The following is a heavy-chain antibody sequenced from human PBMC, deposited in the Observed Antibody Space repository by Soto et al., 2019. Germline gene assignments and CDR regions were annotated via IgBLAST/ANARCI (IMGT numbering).Heavy chain of an antibody. V-gene: IGHV4-61*01. CDR1: GDSVSSYNYY. Sequence: SETLSLTCSVSGDSVSSYNYYWSWIRQSPGKGLEWIGYIYSSRSTNYNPSLKSRVTISVDTSKNQFSLKLSSVTAADTAVYYCARVGCISTSCYKERSLNWFDPWGQGTLVTVSS. J-gene: IGHJ5*02. CDR2: IYSSRST. D-gene: IGHD2-2*02. CDR3: ARVGCISTSCYKERSLNWFDP.